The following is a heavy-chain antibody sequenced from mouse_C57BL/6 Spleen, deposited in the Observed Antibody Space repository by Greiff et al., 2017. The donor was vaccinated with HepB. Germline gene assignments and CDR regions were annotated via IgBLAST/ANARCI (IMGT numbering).Heavy chain of an antibody. CDR2: ISSGGDYI. CDR3: TREGPTTVVEGAMDY. D-gene: IGHD1-1*01. Sequence: EVQGVESGEGLVKPGGSLKLSCAASGFTFSSYAMSWVRQTPEKRLEWVAYISSGGDYIYYADTVKGRFTISRDNARNTLYLQMSSLKSEDTAMYYCTREGPTTVVEGAMDYWGQGTSVTVSS. J-gene: IGHJ4*01. V-gene: IGHV5-9-1*02. CDR1: GFTFSSYA.